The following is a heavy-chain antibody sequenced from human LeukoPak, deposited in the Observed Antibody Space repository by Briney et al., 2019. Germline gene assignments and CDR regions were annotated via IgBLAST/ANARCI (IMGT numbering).Heavy chain of an antibody. CDR1: GGTFSSYA. D-gene: IGHD3-10*01. V-gene: IGHV1-8*02. J-gene: IGHJ4*02. CDR2: MNPNSGNT. Sequence: ASVKVSCKASGGTFSSYAISWVRQATGQGLEWMGWMNPNSGNTGYAQKFQGRVTMTRNTSISTAYMELSSLRSEDTAVYYCARDGDYYGSGSVDYWGQGTLVTVSS. CDR3: ARDGDYYGSGSVDY.